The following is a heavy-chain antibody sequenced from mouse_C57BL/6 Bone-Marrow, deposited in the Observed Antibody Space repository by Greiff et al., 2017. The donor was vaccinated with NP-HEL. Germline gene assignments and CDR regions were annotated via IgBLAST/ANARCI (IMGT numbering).Heavy chain of an antibody. CDR3: ARQLRLRDYAMDY. Sequence: LKESGPELVKPGASVKISCKASGYSFTDYNMNWVKQSNGKSLEWIGVINPNYGTTSYNQKFKGKATLTVDQSSSTAYMQLNSLTSEDSAVYYCARQLRLRDYAMDYWGQGTSVTVSS. CDR2: INPNYGTT. J-gene: IGHJ4*01. V-gene: IGHV1-39*01. D-gene: IGHD3-2*02. CDR1: GYSFTDYN.